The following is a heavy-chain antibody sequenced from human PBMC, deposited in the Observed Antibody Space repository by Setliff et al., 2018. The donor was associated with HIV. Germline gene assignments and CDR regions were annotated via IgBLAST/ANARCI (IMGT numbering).Heavy chain of an antibody. CDR2: IYSTGST. CDR1: GASISSHY. CDR3: AKGAGFYGDYTFDY. D-gene: IGHD4-17*01. J-gene: IGHJ4*02. V-gene: IGHV4-59*11. Sequence: SETLSLTCTVSGASISSHYWSWIRQSPGRELEWIGYIYSTGSTNYNPSLQSRFSISMDAFKNKFSLKVTSVTSADTAVYYCAKGAGFYGDYTFDYWGQGHLVTVSS.